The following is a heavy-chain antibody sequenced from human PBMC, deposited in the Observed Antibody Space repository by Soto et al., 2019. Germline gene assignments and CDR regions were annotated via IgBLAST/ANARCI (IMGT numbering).Heavy chain of an antibody. D-gene: IGHD6-25*01. Sequence: QVNLVQSGAEGKRPGASVKISCKASGFTFTNYGFSWVRLAPGQGLEWLGWISSFNGNTHYPQKNQGRITMTTDTSTTTVYMELRSLTPDDTAVYFCARDSGAEVVAPPEARYMDVWGKGTTVTVSS. CDR2: ISSFNGNT. J-gene: IGHJ6*03. CDR1: GFTFTNYG. CDR3: ARDSGAEVVAPPEARYMDV. V-gene: IGHV1-18*01.